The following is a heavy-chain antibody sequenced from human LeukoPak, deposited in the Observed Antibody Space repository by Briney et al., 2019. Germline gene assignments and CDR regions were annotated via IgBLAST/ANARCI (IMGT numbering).Heavy chain of an antibody. D-gene: IGHD3-10*01. CDR3: ARSHFGSYGSGSYPWLGFDY. Sequence: ASVKVSCKASGYTFTSYYMHWVRQAPGQGLEWMGIINPSGGSTSYAQKFQGRVTITADKSTSTAYMELSSLRSEDTAVYYCARSHFGSYGSGSYPWLGFDYWGQGTLVTVSS. CDR2: INPSGGST. CDR1: GYTFTSYY. J-gene: IGHJ4*02. V-gene: IGHV1-46*01.